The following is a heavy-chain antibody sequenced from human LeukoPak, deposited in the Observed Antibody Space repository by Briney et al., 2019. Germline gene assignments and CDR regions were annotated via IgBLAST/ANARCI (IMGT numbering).Heavy chain of an antibody. CDR1: GGSISSYY. Sequence: PSETLSLTCTVSGGSISSYYWSWIRQPPGKGLEWIGYIYYSGSTNYNPSLKSRVTISVDTSKNQFSLKLSSVTAADTAVYYCARVGRIQLWASFDYWGQGTLVTVSS. D-gene: IGHD5-18*01. CDR2: IYYSGST. V-gene: IGHV4-59*01. CDR3: ARVGRIQLWASFDY. J-gene: IGHJ4*02.